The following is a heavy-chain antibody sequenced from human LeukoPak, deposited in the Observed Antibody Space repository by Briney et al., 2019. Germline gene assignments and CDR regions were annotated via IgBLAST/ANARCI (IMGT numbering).Heavy chain of an antibody. CDR1: GIILSSYW. CDR3: ARDYYDSSGYYSFDY. CDR2: IKQDGSEK. D-gene: IGHD3-22*01. J-gene: IGHJ4*02. V-gene: IGHV3-7*01. Sequence: PGGSLRLSCAASGIILSSYWMSWVRQAPGKGLEWVANIKQDGSEKWYVDSVKGRFTIPRDNAKNSLYLQMNSLRAEDTAVYYCARDYYDSSGYYSFDYWGQGTLVTVSS.